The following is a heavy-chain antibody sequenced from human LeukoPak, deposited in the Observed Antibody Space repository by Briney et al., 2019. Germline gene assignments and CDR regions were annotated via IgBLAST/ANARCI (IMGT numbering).Heavy chain of an antibody. D-gene: IGHD5-12*01. V-gene: IGHV4-59*01. Sequence: SETLSLTCTVSGGSISNYYWSWIRQPPGKGLECIGYIYHTGSTNYNPSLKSRVTISVDTSKNQFSLKLSSVTAADTAVYYCARVRSGYDFGAFDIWGQGTTVTVSS. CDR3: ARVRSGYDFGAFDI. CDR2: IYHTGST. CDR1: GGSISNYY. J-gene: IGHJ3*02.